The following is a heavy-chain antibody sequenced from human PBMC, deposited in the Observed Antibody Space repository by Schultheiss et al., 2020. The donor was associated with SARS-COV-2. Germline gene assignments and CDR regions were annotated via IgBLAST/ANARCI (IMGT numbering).Heavy chain of an antibody. CDR2: IYYSGST. V-gene: IGHV4-61*01. D-gene: IGHD4-23*01. CDR1: GGSVSSGSYY. CDR3: ARERRMTTVVTSWYFDL. Sequence: SETLSLTCTVSGGSVSSGSYYWSWIRQPPGKGLEWIGYIYYSGSTMYSPSLKSRVTISADTSENQVSLKLSSVTAADTAVYYCARERRMTTVVTSWYFDLWGRGTLVTVAS. J-gene: IGHJ2*01.